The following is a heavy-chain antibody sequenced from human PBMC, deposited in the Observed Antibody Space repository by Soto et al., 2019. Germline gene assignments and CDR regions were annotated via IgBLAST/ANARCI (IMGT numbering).Heavy chain of an antibody. CDR3: ARERREGYYDSSGYYDY. CDR2: ISSSSSYI. CDR1: GFTFSSYS. V-gene: IGHV3-21*01. Sequence: EVQLVESGGGLVKPGGSLRLSCAASGFTFSSYSMNWVRQAPGKGLEWVSSISSSSSYIYYADSVKGRFTISRDNAKNSLYLQMNSLRDEDTAVYYCARERREGYYDSSGYYDYWGQGTLVTVSS. D-gene: IGHD3-22*01. J-gene: IGHJ4*02.